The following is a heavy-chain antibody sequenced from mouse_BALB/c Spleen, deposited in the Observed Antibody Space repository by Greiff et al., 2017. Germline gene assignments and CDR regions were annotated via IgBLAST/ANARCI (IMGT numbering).Heavy chain of an antibody. CDR1: GFTFSSYA. J-gene: IGHJ4*01. CDR2: ISSGGST. Sequence: EVMLVESGGGLVKPGGSLKLSCAASGFTFSSYAMSWVRQTPEKRLEWVASISSGGSTYYPDSVKGRFTISRDNARNILYLQMSSLRSEDTAMYYCERDGNSIRFYAMDDWGQGTSVTVAS. D-gene: IGHD2-1*01. CDR3: ERDGNSIRFYAMDD. V-gene: IGHV5-6-5*01.